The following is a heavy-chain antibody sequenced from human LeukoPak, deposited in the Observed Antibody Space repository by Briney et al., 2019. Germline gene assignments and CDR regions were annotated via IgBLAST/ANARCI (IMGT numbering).Heavy chain of an antibody. CDR2: IYTSGST. CDR1: GGSISSGSYY. V-gene: IGHV4-61*02. J-gene: IGHJ3*02. Sequence: PSETLSLTCTVSGGSISSGSYYWSWIRQPAGKGLEWIGRIYTSGSTNYNPSLKSRVTISVDTSKNQFSLKLSSVTAADTAVYYCATGAIPAFDIWGQGTMVTVSS. CDR3: ATGAIPAFDI. D-gene: IGHD4/OR15-4a*01.